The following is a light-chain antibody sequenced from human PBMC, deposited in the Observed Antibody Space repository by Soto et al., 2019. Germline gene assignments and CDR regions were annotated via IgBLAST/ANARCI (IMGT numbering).Light chain of an antibody. CDR3: QQSYSTPRD. V-gene: IGKV1-39*01. J-gene: IGKJ5*01. CDR2: DAS. Sequence: DIQMTQSPSSLSASVGDRVTITCRASQSISSYLNWYQQKPGKAPKLLIYDASSLESGVPSRFSGSGSGTDFILTISSLQPEDFATYYCQQSYSTPRDFGQGTRLEIK. CDR1: QSISSY.